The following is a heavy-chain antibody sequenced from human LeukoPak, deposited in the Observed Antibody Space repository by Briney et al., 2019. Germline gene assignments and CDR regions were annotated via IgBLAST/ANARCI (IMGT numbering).Heavy chain of an antibody. CDR2: ISSTSSYI. CDR3: ARDSSGWSVDY. D-gene: IGHD6-19*01. CDR1: GFTFSDYY. J-gene: IGHJ4*02. V-gene: IGHV3-11*05. Sequence: GGSLRLSCAASGFTFSDYYMSWIRQAPGKGLEWVSFISSTSSYIKDADSVKGRFTISRDNAKKSLYLQMNSLRAEDTAVYYCARDSSGWSVDYWGQGTLVAVSS.